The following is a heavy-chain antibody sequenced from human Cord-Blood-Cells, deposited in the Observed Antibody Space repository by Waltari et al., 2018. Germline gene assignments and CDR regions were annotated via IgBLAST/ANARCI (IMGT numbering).Heavy chain of an antibody. J-gene: IGHJ2*01. CDR3: ARRAWGSHWYFDL. D-gene: IGHD7-27*01. CDR2: INHSGST. CDR1: GGSFSGYY. Sequence: QVQLQQWGAGLLKPSETLSLTCAVYGGSFSGYYWSWIRQPPGKGLEWIGEINHSGSTNYDPSLTSRVTISVDTSKNQFSLKLSSVTAADTAVYYCARRAWGSHWYFDLWGRGTLVTVSS. V-gene: IGHV4-34*01.